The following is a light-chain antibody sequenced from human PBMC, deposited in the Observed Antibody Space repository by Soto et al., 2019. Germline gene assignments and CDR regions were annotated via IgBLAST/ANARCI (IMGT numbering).Light chain of an antibody. V-gene: IGKV3-15*01. CDR1: QSVSSN. CDR3: QQYNNLPRIT. Sequence: EIVMTQSPATLSVSPGERATLSCRASQSVSSNLAWYQQKPGQAPRRLIYGASTRATGIPARFSGSGSGTEFTLTISSLQSEDFAVYYCQQYNNLPRITFGQGTRLEIK. J-gene: IGKJ5*01. CDR2: GAS.